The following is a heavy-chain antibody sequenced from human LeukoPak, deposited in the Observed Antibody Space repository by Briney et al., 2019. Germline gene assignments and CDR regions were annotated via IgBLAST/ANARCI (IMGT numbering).Heavy chain of an antibody. CDR1: GSSLNNYY. D-gene: IGHD5-18*01. J-gene: IGHJ4*02. CDR2: IYDLGST. Sequence: PSETLSLTRTVSGSSLNNYYWSWIRQPPGKGLEWIGYIYDLGSTIYNPSLRSRVTLSIDMSKNQFSLKLSSVTAADTAVYYCSDTLHWGQGTLVTVSS. V-gene: IGHV4-59*01. CDR3: SDTLH.